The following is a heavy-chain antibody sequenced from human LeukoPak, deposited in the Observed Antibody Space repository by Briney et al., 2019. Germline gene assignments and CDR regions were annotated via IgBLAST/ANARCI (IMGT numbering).Heavy chain of an antibody. CDR1: GGSISSSY. J-gene: IGHJ5*02. CDR2: IFYTGST. Sequence: SETLSLTCTVSGGSISSSYWSWIRQPPGKGLEWIGYIFYTGSTDYNPSLKSRVTISVDTSKNQFSLKLSSVAAADTAVYCCARAKREYCSGGSCPPDWFDPWGQGTLVTVSS. CDR3: ARAKREYCSGGSCPPDWFDP. D-gene: IGHD2-15*01. V-gene: IGHV4-59*12.